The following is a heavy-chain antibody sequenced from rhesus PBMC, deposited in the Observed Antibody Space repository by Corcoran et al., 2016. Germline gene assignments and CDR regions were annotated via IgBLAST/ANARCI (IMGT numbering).Heavy chain of an antibody. V-gene: IGHV3S5*01. D-gene: IGHD4-23*01. CDR3: AKDRTTVTPQPFDY. J-gene: IGHJ4*01. CDR1: GFPFSSFG. CDR2: MSYTGGVA. Sequence: EVQLVETGGGVVQPGGYLGLSCAASGFPFSSFGMGWVRQAPGKGLEWVSGMSYTGGVAYYADSVKGRFNIFRDNSKNILSLQMNSLGPEDTAVYYCAKDRTTVTPQPFDYWGQGVLVTVSS.